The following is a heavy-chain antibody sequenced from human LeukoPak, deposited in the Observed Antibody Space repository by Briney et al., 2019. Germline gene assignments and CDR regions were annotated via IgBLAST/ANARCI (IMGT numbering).Heavy chain of an antibody. V-gene: IGHV4-4*08. Sequence: SETLSLTCTVSGGSISAHHWSWIRQPPGKGLQWIGYIYLSGGTNYNPSLKSRVTMSGDTSKNHFSLNLKSVTAADTAVYYCARSRHGLNHFDDWGQGTLVTLS. D-gene: IGHD4-17*01. J-gene: IGHJ4*02. CDR3: ARSRHGLNHFDD. CDR1: GGSISAHH. CDR2: IYLSGGT.